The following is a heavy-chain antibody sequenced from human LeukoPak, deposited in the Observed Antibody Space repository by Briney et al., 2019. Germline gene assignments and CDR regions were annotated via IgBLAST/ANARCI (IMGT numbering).Heavy chain of an antibody. D-gene: IGHD1-1*01. CDR1: GGSISSYY. V-gene: IGHV4-4*07. Sequence: SETLSLTCTVSGGSISSYYWGWIRQPAGKGLEWIGRIYTSGSTNYNPSLKSRVTISVDKSKNQFSLKLSSVTAADTAVYYCARDRRTTGTTGWFDPWGQGTLVTVSS. CDR2: IYTSGST. J-gene: IGHJ5*02. CDR3: ARDRRTTGTTGWFDP.